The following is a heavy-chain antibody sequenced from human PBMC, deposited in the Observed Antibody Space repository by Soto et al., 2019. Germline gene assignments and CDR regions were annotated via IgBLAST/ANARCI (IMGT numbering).Heavy chain of an antibody. J-gene: IGHJ4*02. CDR3: ARESYSSGWYDFDY. D-gene: IGHD6-19*01. V-gene: IGHV4-4*07. CDR2: IYTSGST. Sequence: LSLTGTVSDGSISSYYWSWIRQPAGKGLEWIGRIYTSGSTNYNPSLKSRVTMSVDTSKNQFSLKLSSVTAADTAVYYCARESYSSGWYDFDYWGQGTLVTVSS. CDR1: DGSISSYY.